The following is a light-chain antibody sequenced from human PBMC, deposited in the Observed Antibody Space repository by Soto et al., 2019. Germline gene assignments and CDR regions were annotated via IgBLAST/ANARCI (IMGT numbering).Light chain of an antibody. V-gene: IGLV4-69*01. CDR2: LNSDGSH. J-gene: IGLJ3*02. Sequence: QPVLTQSPSATASLGAXXXLTCTLSSGHSSYAIAWHQQQPEKGPRYLMRLNSDGSHTKGDGIPDRFSGSSSGAERYLTISSLQSDDEADYYCQTWGTGIWVFGGGTKLTVL. CDR3: QTWGTGIWV. CDR1: SGHSSYA.